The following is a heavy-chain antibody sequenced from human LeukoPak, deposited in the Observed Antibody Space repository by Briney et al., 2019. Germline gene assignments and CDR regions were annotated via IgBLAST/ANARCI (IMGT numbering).Heavy chain of an antibody. CDR2: ISSSSSYI. D-gene: IGHD1-14*01. J-gene: IGHJ6*02. Sequence: GGSLRLSCAASGFTFSSYSMNWVRQAPGKGLEWVSSISSSSSYIYYADSVKGRFTISRDNAKNSLYLQMNSLRAEDTAVYYCARPSNRGAYYGMDVWGQGTTVTVSS. CDR3: ARPSNRGAYYGMDV. CDR1: GFTFSSYS. V-gene: IGHV3-21*01.